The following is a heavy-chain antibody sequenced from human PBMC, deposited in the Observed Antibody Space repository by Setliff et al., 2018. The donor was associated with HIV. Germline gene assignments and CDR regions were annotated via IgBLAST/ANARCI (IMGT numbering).Heavy chain of an antibody. CDR3: ARVGSGVVVTAIDY. J-gene: IGHJ4*02. Sequence: ASVKVSCKASGYTCTSYGISWVRQAPGQGLEWMGWISAYNGNTNYAQKLQGRVTMTTDTSTSTAYMELRSLRADDTAVYYCARVGSGVVVTAIDYSGQGTLVTVSS. CDR1: GYTCTSYG. V-gene: IGHV1-18*01. CDR2: ISAYNGNT. D-gene: IGHD2-21*02.